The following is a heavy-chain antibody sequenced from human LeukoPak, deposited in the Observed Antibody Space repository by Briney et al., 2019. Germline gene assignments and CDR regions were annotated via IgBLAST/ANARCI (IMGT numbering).Heavy chain of an antibody. CDR1: GYTFTSYD. D-gene: IGHD4-17*01. CDR2: INPNSGGT. Sequence: ASVKVSCKASGYTFTSYDINWVRQATGQGLEWMGWINPNSGGTNYAQKFQGRITMTRDTSISTAYMELSRLRSDDTAVYYCARVAPYGDYGDYWGQGTLVTVSS. V-gene: IGHV1-2*02. J-gene: IGHJ4*02. CDR3: ARVAPYGDYGDY.